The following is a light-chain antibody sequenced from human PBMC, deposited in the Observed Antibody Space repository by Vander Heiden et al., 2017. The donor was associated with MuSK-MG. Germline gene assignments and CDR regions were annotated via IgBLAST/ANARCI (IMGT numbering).Light chain of an antibody. CDR2: WSS. CDR1: QSVLYSSDNRNY. J-gene: IGKJ4*01. CDR3: QQYYSTPLT. Sequence: DIVMTQSPDSLAVSLGERATINCKSSQSVLYSSDNRNYLTWYQQKPGLPPRVLIYWSSTRESGVPDRFIGSGSGTEFTLTISSLQAEDVAVYYCQQYYSTPLTFGGGTKVEIK. V-gene: IGKV4-1*01.